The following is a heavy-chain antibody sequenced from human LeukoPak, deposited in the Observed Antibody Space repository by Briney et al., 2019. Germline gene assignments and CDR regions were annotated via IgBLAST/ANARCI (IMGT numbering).Heavy chain of an antibody. CDR1: GFTFSSYS. D-gene: IGHD4/OR15-4a*01. V-gene: IGHV3-48*04. CDR3: ARMVQTTPYYYMDV. Sequence: GGSLRLSCAASGFTFSSYSMNWIRQAPGKGLEWVSYISSSGSTIYYADSVKGRFTISRDNAKNSLYLQMNSLRAEDTAVYYCARMVQTTPYYYMDVWGKGTTVTVSS. CDR2: ISSSGSTI. J-gene: IGHJ6*03.